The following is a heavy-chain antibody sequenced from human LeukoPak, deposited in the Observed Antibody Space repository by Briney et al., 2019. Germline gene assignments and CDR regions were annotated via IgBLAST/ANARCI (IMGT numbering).Heavy chain of an antibody. V-gene: IGHV3-49*04. CDR2: IRSKAYGGTT. Sequence: GGSLRLSCAASGFTFSSYWMSWVRQAPGKGLEWVGFIRSKAYGGTTEYAASVKGRFTISRDDSKSIAYLQMNSLKTEDTAVYYCTGSFGELTFFDYWGQGTLVTVSS. CDR1: GFTFSSYW. D-gene: IGHD3-10*01. CDR3: TGSFGELTFFDY. J-gene: IGHJ4*02.